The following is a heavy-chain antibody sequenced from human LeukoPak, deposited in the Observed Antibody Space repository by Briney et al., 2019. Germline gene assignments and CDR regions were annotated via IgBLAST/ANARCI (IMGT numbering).Heavy chain of an antibody. D-gene: IGHD1-1*01. CDR2: ISSSSSYM. CDR1: EFSVGSNY. J-gene: IGHJ4*02. CDR3: ARGGSGNWNAPFDY. V-gene: IGHV3-21*01. Sequence: GGSLRLSCAASEFSVGSNYMTWVRQAPGKGLEWVSSISSSSSYMYYADSVKGRFTISRDNAKNSLYLQMNSLRAEDTAVYYCARGGSGNWNAPFDYWGQGTLVTVSS.